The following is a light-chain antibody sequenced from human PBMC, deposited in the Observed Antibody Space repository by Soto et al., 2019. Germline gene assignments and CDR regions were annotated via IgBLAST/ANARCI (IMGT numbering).Light chain of an antibody. J-gene: IGKJ5*01. Sequence: EIVLTQSPATLSLSPGERATLSCRASQSVNRYLAWYQQKPGQAPRLLIYDASNRATGFPARFSGSGSGTDFTLTISRLEPEDFAVYYCQQRSNWPITFGQGTRLEIK. CDR3: QQRSNWPIT. V-gene: IGKV3-11*01. CDR2: DAS. CDR1: QSVNRY.